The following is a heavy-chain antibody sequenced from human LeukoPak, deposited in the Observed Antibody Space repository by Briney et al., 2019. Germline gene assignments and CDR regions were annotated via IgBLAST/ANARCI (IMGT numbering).Heavy chain of an antibody. CDR2: INPNSGDT. J-gene: IGHJ4*02. CDR3: AREHSSSWDQFDY. V-gene: IGHV1-2*02. D-gene: IGHD6-13*01. Sequence: GASVKVSCKAFGYTVTDYYMHWVRQAPGQGLEWMGWINPNSGDTNYAQKFQGRVTMTRDTSISTAYMELSRLRSDDTAVYYCAREHSSSWDQFDYWGQGTLVTVSS. CDR1: GYTVTDYY.